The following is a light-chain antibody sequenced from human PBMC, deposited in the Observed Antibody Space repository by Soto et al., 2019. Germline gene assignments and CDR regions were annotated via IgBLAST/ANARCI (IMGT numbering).Light chain of an antibody. CDR1: ASDIGGYAY. CDR3: SSFSITSTLYV. Sequence: QSALTQPASVSGSPGRSITISCAGTASDIGGYAYVSWYQQHPGKAPKVMIYEVSNRPSGVSNRFSGSRSGNTASLTISGLQAEDEADYSCSSFSITSTLYVFGSGTKVTVL. J-gene: IGLJ1*01. V-gene: IGLV2-14*01. CDR2: EVS.